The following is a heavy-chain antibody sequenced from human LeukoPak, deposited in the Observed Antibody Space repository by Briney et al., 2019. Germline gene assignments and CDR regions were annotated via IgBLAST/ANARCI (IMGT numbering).Heavy chain of an antibody. D-gene: IGHD2-8*01. J-gene: IGHJ6*03. CDR3: ATYAKYGYYYYMDV. CDR2: MYYSGIT. CDR1: GGSISGHY. V-gene: IGHV4-59*11. Sequence: PSETLSLTCTVSGGSISGHYWSWIRQPPGKGLEWIGYMYYSGITNYNPSLKRRFTISADTSKNQFSLKLSSVTAADTAMYYCATYAKYGYYYYMDVWGKGTTVTVPS.